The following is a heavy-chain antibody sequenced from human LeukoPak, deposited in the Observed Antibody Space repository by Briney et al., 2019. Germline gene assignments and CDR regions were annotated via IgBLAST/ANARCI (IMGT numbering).Heavy chain of an antibody. CDR2: ISSSSSYI. D-gene: IGHD3-10*01. V-gene: IGHV3-21*01. CDR1: GITFSSYG. J-gene: IGHJ4*02. Sequence: GGSLRLSCAASGITFSSYGMSWVRQAPGKGLEWVSFISSSSSYIYDADSVKGRFTISRDNAKKSLYLQMDSLRAEDTAVYYCASAYYYVSRSYGDYWGQGILVTVSS. CDR3: ASAYYYVSRSYGDY.